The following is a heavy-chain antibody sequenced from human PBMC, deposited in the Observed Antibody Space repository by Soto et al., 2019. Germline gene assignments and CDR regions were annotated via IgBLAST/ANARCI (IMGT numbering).Heavy chain of an antibody. V-gene: IGHV1-69*13. CDR2: IIPVFQTA. CDR1: GGLFSSYP. D-gene: IGHD3-22*01. CDR3: ARGGSGYTWFNEF. J-gene: IGHJ4*02. Sequence: SVKVSCKASGGLFSSYPISWVRQVPGQGLEWMGGIIPVFQTAYYTQRFQGRVTITADESTNTAYMELSSLRSEDAAIYYCARGGSGYTWFNEFWGQGTLVTVSS.